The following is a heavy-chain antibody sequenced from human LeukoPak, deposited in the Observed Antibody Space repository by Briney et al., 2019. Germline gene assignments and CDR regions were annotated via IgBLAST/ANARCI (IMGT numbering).Heavy chain of an antibody. CDR3: ARAHIVATTSRCWFDP. CDR2: IASCSRHI. V-gene: IGHV3-21*01. Sequence: KPGGSLRLFCAASGFTFSSYSMNWVRQAPGKGLEWVSSIASCSRHIYYAHSVKGLLTISRDNAKNSLYLQMNSMRAEDTAVYYCARAHIVATTSRCWFDPWGQGTLVTVSS. CDR1: GFTFSSYS. J-gene: IGHJ5*02. D-gene: IGHD5-12*01.